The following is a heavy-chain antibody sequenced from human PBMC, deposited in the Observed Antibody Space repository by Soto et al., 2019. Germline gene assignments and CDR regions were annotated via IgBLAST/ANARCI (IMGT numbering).Heavy chain of an antibody. D-gene: IGHD3-22*01. CDR3: ARDVSYYDSSADTLDY. Sequence: QVQLVESGGGVVQPGRSLRLSCAASGFTFSSYGMHWVRQAPGQGLERVAVIWYDGSNKYYTDSVKGRSTFSRDNSKNTLNVQMNSLRTEDTAVYYCARDVSYYDSSADTLDYWGQGTLVTVSS. CDR1: GFTFSSYG. CDR2: IWYDGSNK. V-gene: IGHV3-33*01. J-gene: IGHJ4*02.